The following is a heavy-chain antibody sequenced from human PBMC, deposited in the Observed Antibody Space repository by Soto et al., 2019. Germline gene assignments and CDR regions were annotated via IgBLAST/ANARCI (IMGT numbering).Heavy chain of an antibody. CDR2: IQQDGSEK. CDR1: GFSFSSYW. D-gene: IGHD2-15*01. Sequence: EVQLVESGGGLVQTGGSLRLSCAASGFSFSSYWMRWVRQVPGKGLEWVANIQQDGSEKQYVDFVKGRFTISRDNAKNSRYLQKHSLRDEDTAVDYCGRVRRSDPDDYWGKGSLVTVSS. J-gene: IGHJ4*02. CDR3: GRVRRSDPDDY. V-gene: IGHV3-7*01.